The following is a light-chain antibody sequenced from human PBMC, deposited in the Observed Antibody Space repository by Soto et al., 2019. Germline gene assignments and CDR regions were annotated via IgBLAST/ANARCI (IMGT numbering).Light chain of an antibody. CDR1: QSVSSY. CDR2: DAS. V-gene: IGKV3-11*01. CDR3: QQRSNWPPT. J-gene: IGKJ1*01. Sequence: EIVLTQSPATLSLSPGARAPLSCRASQSVSSYLAWYQQNPGQAPRLPIYDASNRATGIPARFSGSGSGTDFTLTISSLEPEDFAVYYCQQRSNWPPTFGQGTKVDIK.